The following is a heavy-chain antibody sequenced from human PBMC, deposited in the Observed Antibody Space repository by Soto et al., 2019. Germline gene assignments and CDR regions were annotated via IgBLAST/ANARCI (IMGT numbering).Heavy chain of an antibody. D-gene: IGHD3-10*01. CDR1: GGSMSGRSDY. CDR2: AYFNAHL. J-gene: IGHJ4*02. Sequence: QLQMQESRPGLVRPSETLSLTCSVSGGSMSGRSDYWALVRQSPGKGLGWIGSAYFNAHLYYNPSLESRVTIYVDRSKSKFSLKVTSVTAADSAVYYCARGGKRVSMIRGFDFWGQGSLVTVSS. CDR3: ARGGKRVSMIRGFDF. V-gene: IGHV4-39*01.